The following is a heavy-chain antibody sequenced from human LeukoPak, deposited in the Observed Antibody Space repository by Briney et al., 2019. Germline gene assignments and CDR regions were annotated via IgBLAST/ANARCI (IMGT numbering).Heavy chain of an antibody. J-gene: IGHJ4*02. Sequence: GGSLRLSCAASGFTFSSYGMHWVRQAPGKGLEWVAFIRYDGSNKYYADSVKGRFTISRDNSKNTLYLQMNSLRAEDTAVYYCAKDLSQDCGDSSNFDYWGQGTLVTVSS. CDR1: GFTFSSYG. V-gene: IGHV3-30*02. D-gene: IGHD4-17*01. CDR3: AKDLSQDCGDSSNFDY. CDR2: IRYDGSNK.